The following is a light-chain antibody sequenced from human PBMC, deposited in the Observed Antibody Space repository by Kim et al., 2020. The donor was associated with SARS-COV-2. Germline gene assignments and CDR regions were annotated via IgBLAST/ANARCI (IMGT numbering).Light chain of an antibody. J-gene: IGKJ2*01. Sequence: SPGERATRSCRASQSVSSSYLAWYQQKPGQAPRLLIYGASSRATGIPDRFSGSGSRTDFTLTISRLETEDFAVSYCQQYGSSPMYTFGQGTKLEI. CDR1: QSVSSSY. V-gene: IGKV3-20*01. CDR3: QQYGSSPMYT. CDR2: GAS.